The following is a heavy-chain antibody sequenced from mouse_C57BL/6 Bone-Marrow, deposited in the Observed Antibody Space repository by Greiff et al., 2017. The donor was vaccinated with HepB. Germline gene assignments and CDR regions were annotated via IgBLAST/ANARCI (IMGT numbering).Heavy chain of an antibody. D-gene: IGHD1-1*01. Sequence: EVKVVESGGGLVQSGRSLRLSCATSGFTFSDFYMEWVRQAPGKGLEWIAASRNKANDYTTEYSASVKGRFIVSKDTSQSILYLQMNALRAEDTAIYYCARGYYYGSSCGYWYFDVWGTGTTVTVS. V-gene: IGHV7-1*01. CDR2: SRNKANDYTT. CDR1: GFTFSDFY. J-gene: IGHJ1*03. CDR3: ARGYYYGSSCGYWYFDV.